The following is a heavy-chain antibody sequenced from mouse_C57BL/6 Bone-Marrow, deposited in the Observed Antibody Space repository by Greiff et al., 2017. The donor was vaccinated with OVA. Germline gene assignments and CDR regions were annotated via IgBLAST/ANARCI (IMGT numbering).Heavy chain of an antibody. D-gene: IGHD2-4*01. Sequence: QVQLQQPGAELVMPGASVKLSCKASGYTFTSYWMHWVKQRPGQGLEWIGEIDPSDSYTNYNQKFKGKSTLTVDKSSSTAYMQLSSLTSEDSAVYYCARDDYDDYYAMDYWGQGTAVTVTS. J-gene: IGHJ4*01. CDR2: IDPSDSYT. CDR3: ARDDYDDYYAMDY. V-gene: IGHV1-69*01. CDR1: GYTFTSYW.